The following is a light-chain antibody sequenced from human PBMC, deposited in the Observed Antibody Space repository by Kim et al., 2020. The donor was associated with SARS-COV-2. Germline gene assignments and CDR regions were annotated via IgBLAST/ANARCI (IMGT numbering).Light chain of an antibody. V-gene: IGLV3-1*01. J-gene: IGLJ2*01. CDR1: KLGDKY. Sequence: VPPEQTASMPCAGDKLGDKYACWYQKKPGQSPGLVIYQDSKRPSGIPERFSGSNSGNTATLTISGTQAMDEADYYCQAWDSSTVVFGGGTQLTVL. CDR3: QAWDSSTVV. CDR2: QDS.